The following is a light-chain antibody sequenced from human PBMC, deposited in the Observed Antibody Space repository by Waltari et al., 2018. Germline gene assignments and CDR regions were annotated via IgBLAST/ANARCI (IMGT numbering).Light chain of an antibody. V-gene: IGKV2-30*02. J-gene: IGKJ4*01. CDR1: QSPLHGDGKTY. Sequence: DVVMPQSPLSLPVTLGQPASISCRSSQSPLHGDGKTYLNWFHQRPGQSPRRLIYKVSNRDSGVPDRVRGSWSGTNFTRKISRVEAEDVGVYSCMQGAHRPPPFGGGTKVEIK. CDR2: KVS. CDR3: MQGAHRPPP.